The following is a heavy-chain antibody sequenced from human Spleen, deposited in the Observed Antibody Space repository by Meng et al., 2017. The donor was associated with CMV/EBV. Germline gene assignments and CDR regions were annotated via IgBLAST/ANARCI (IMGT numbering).Heavy chain of an antibody. J-gene: IGHJ6*02. CDR1: GYTFTGYY. Sequence: ASVQVSCKASGYTFTGYYMHWVRQDPGQGLEWMGWINPNSGGTNYAQKFQGRVTVTRDTSISAAYVELSRVTSDDTAVYYCARGNPVVPVATHYGMDVWGQGTAVTVSS. V-gene: IGHV1-2*02. CDR3: ARGNPVVPVATHYGMDV. CDR2: INPNSGGT. D-gene: IGHD2-2*01.